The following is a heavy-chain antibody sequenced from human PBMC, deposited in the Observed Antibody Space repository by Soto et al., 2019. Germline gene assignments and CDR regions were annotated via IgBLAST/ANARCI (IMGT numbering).Heavy chain of an antibody. CDR1: GGSITSDYSS. CDR2: IFDSGTT. D-gene: IGHD7-27*01. V-gene: IGHV4-30-4*01. Sequence: QVQLQESGPGLVKPSQTLSLTCTVSGGSITSDYSSCSWIRQPPGEALEWIGHIFDSGTTYTNPSLRSQVDISLDTSKNHFSLTLRSVTAADTAVYYCARGPSGDKVHYWGQGALVTVYS. CDR3: ARGPSGDKVHY. J-gene: IGHJ4*02.